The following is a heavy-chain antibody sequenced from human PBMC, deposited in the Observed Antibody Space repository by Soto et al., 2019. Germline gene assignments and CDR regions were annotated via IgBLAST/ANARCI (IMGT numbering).Heavy chain of an antibody. J-gene: IGHJ4*02. CDR2: INAGNGNT. CDR3: ASDGSSSWDFDY. Sequence: ASVKVSCKTSGYTFTSYAMHWVRQAPGQRLEWMGWINAGNGNTKYSQKFQGRVTITRDTSASTAYMELSSLRSEDTAVSYCASDGSSSWDFDYWGQGTLVTVSS. D-gene: IGHD6-13*01. V-gene: IGHV1-3*01. CDR1: GYTFTSYA.